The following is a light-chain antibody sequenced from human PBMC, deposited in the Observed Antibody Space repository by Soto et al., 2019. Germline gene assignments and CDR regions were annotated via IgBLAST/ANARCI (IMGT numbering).Light chain of an antibody. V-gene: IGLV2-14*01. CDR3: TSYTSTKTPYV. CDR2: EVT. Sequence: QSALTQPASVSGSPGQSITIACAGTSSDVGAYNFVSWYQVHPGRAPKIIISEVTVRPSGVSHSFSGSKYGNSASLTIYGLQDEEEADYYRTSYTSTKTPYVFRSGTKVNVL. J-gene: IGLJ1*01. CDR1: SSDVGAYNF.